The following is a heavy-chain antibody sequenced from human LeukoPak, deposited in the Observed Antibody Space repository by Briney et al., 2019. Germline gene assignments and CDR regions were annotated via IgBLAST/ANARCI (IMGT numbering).Heavy chain of an antibody. CDR2: INHSGST. J-gene: IGHJ4*02. CDR3: ARLTYYYGSGSYYRLWYFDY. V-gene: IGHV4-34*01. D-gene: IGHD3-10*01. CDR1: GGSFSGYY. Sequence: SETLSLTCAVYGGSFSGYYWSWIRQPPGKGLEWIGEINHSGSTNYNPSLKSRVTISVDTSKNQFSLKLSSVTAADTAVYYCARLTYYYGSGSYYRLWYFDYWGQGTLVTVSS.